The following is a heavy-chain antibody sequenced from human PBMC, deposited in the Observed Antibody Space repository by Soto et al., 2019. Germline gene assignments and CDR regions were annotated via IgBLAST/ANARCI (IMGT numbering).Heavy chain of an antibody. J-gene: IGHJ6*02. V-gene: IGHV3-30*18. CDR3: AKTVRLMAEPPAPDYYYYGMDV. Sequence: QVQLVESGGGVVQPGRSLRLSCAASGFTFSSYGMHWVRQAPGKGLEWVAVISYDGSNKYYADSVKGRFTISRDNSKNTLYLQMNSLRAEDTAVYDCAKTVRLMAEPPAPDYYYYGMDVWGQGTTVTVSS. CDR2: ISYDGSNK. D-gene: IGHD2-8*01. CDR1: GFTFSSYG.